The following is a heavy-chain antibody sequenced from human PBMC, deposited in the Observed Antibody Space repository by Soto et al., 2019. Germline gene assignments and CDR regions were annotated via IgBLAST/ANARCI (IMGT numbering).Heavy chain of an antibody. CDR2: VFSSGST. CDR1: GGSIPSYY. V-gene: IGHV4-59*08. CDR3: ARHYCSAGNCYYFDY. Sequence: PSETLSLTCTVSGGSIPSYYWSWIRQPPGKGLEWIGYVFSSGSTNYNPSLKSRLTISVDTSKNQFSLKLSSVTAADTAVYYCARHYCSAGNCYYFDYWGQGALVTVSS. D-gene: IGHD2-15*01. J-gene: IGHJ4*02.